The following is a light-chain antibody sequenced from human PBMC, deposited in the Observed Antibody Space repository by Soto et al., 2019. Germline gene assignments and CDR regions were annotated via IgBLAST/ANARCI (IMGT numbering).Light chain of an antibody. Sequence: QSVLTQPPSVSGAPGQRVTISCTGSSSNIGADYDVHWYQQLPGTAPNLLIYGNNNRPSGVPDRFSGSKSGTSASLAITGLQAEDEADYYCQSSDSSLSGVVFGGGTKLTVL. CDR3: QSSDSSLSGVV. V-gene: IGLV1-40*01. CDR2: GNN. J-gene: IGLJ2*01. CDR1: SSNIGADYD.